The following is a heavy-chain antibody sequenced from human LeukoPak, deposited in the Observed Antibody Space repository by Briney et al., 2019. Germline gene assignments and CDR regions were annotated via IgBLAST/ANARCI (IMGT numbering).Heavy chain of an antibody. Sequence: ASVKVSCKASGYTFTGYYMHWVRQAPGQGLEWMGWINPNSGGTNYAQKFQGRVTMTRDTSISTAYMELSRLRSDDTAVYYCATWDSSGYYDENYYYYGMDVWGQGTTVTVSS. CDR3: ATWDSSGYYDENYYYYGMDV. J-gene: IGHJ6*02. CDR1: GYTFTGYY. D-gene: IGHD3-22*01. V-gene: IGHV1-2*02. CDR2: INPNSGGT.